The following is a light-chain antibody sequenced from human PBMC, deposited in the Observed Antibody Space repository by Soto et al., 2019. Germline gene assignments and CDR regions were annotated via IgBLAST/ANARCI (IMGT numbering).Light chain of an antibody. CDR3: PQYNNYPFT. V-gene: IGKV1-5*03. J-gene: IGKJ2*01. Sequence: DIHMTQSPSTLSASLGDRVTITFSASPSVGNWLAWYQQKPWTAPKLRLLTASDLETDVPSRFSGGGVGTDFTRTINSLQADDFAVDYGPQYNNYPFTFGQGHKLE. CDR2: TAS. CDR1: PSVGNW.